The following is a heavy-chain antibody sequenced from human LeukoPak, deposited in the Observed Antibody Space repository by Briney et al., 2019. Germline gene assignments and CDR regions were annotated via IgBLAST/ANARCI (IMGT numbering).Heavy chain of an antibody. Sequence: PGGSLRLSCAASGFSFSSYYMTWVRQAPGKGLEWVAHIKQDGSEKYYVDSVKGRFTISRDNSKNSLYLQMSSLRAEDTAVYYCARDRLHYGEYEKTFDYWGQGTLVTVSS. J-gene: IGHJ4*02. D-gene: IGHD4-17*01. CDR3: ARDRLHYGEYEKTFDY. CDR1: GFSFSSYY. CDR2: IKQDGSEK. V-gene: IGHV3-7*01.